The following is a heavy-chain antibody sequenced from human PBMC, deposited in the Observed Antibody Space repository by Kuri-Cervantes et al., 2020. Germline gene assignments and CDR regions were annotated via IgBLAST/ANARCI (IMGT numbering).Heavy chain of an antibody. D-gene: IGHD4-23*01. J-gene: IGHJ2*01. CDR2: IYYSGST. V-gene: IGHV4-61*01. CDR3: ARDPETTTVVRTSALYFDL. CDR1: GGSVSSGSYY. Sequence: SETLSLTCTVSGGSVSSGSYYWSWIRQPPGKGLEWIGYIYYSGSTNYNPSLKSRVTISVDTSKNQFSLKLSSVTAADTAVYYCARDPETTTVVRTSALYFDLWGRGTLVTVSS.